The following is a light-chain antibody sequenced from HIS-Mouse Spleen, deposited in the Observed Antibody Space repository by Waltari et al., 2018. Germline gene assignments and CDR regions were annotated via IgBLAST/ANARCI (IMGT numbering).Light chain of an antibody. V-gene: IGLV3-10*01. Sequence: SYELTQPPSVSVSPGQTARITCPGDALPKKYAYWYQQKSGQALVLVIYEDSKRPSGIPERFYGSSSGTMATLTISGAQVEDEADYYCYSTDSSGNHRVFGGGTKLTVL. CDR2: EDS. CDR3: YSTDSSGNHRV. J-gene: IGLJ2*01. CDR1: ALPKKY.